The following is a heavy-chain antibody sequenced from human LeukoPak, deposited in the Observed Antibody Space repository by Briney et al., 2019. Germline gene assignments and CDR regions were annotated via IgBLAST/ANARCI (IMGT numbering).Heavy chain of an antibody. CDR3: ARLDYYDSSGYYCVHWFDP. J-gene: IGHJ5*02. CDR2: IYYSGST. D-gene: IGHD3-22*01. Sequence: SETLSLTCTVSGGSISSSSYYWGWIRQPPGKGLEWIGSIYYSGSTYYNPSLKSRVTISVDTSKNQFSLKLSSVTAADTAEYYCARLDYYDSSGYYCVHWFDPWGQGTLVTVSS. CDR1: GGSISSSSYY. V-gene: IGHV4-39*01.